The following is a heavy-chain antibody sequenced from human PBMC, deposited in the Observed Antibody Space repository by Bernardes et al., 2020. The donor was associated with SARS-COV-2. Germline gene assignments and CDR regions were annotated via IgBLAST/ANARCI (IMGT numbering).Heavy chain of an antibody. J-gene: IGHJ6*02. CDR3: ARVLLWFGDDYGMDV. D-gene: IGHD3-10*01. V-gene: IGHV1-18*01. Sequence: ASVKVSCKASGYTFTSYGISWVRQAPGQGLEWMGWISAYNGNTNYAQKLQGRVTMTTDTSTSTAYMELRSLRSDDTAVYYCARVLLWFGDDYGMDVWGQGTTVTVSS. CDR2: ISAYNGNT. CDR1: GYTFTSYG.